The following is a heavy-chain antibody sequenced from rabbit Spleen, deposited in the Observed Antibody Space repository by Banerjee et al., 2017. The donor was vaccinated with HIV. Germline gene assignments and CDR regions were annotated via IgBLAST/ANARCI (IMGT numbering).Heavy chain of an antibody. V-gene: IGHV1S40*01. Sequence: QSLEESGGDLVKPGASLTLTCTASGFSFGSNYYMCWVRQAPGKGLEWIACIASGNSGYSYYATWATGRFTCSKTSSTTVTLQMTSLTVADTATYFCARDSGTSFSSYGMDLWGQGTLVTVS. CDR2: IASGNSGYS. D-gene: IGHD8-1*01. J-gene: IGHJ6*01. CDR3: ARDSGTSFSSYGMDL. CDR1: GFSFGSNYY.